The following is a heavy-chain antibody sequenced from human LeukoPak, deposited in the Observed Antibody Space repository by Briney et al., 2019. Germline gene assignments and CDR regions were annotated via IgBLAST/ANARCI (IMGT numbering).Heavy chain of an antibody. J-gene: IGHJ4*02. CDR3: ATSRDGYNLFDY. CDR1: GGSISSGGYY. D-gene: IGHD5-24*01. CDR2: IYYSGST. V-gene: IGHV4-61*08. Sequence: SETLSLTCTVSGGSISSGGYYWSWIRQPPGKGLEWIGYIYYSGSTNYNPSLKSRVTISVDTSKNQFSLKLSSVTAADTAVYYCATSRDGYNLFDYWGQGTLVTVSS.